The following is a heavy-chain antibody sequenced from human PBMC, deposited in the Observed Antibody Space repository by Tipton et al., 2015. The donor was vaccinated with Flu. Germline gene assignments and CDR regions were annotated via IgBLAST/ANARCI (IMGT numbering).Heavy chain of an antibody. D-gene: IGHD6-19*01. J-gene: IGHJ4*02. CDR3: ARETQWSSFDY. CDR2: ISGSGTTI. Sequence: GSLRLSCAASGFTFSSYEMNWVRQAPGKGLEWVSYISGSGTTIYHADSVKGRFTISRDNAENSVYLQMNSLRVEDTAVYYCARETQWSSFDYWGQRTLISVSS. CDR1: GFTFSSYE. V-gene: IGHV3-48*03.